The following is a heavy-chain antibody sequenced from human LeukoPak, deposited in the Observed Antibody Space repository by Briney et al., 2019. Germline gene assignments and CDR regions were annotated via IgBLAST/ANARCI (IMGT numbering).Heavy chain of an antibody. CDR2: IYSGGST. J-gene: IGHJ4*02. CDR1: GFTVSSNY. CDR3: ARTSTPAAGRYFDY. V-gene: IGHV3-53*01. D-gene: IGHD6-13*01. Sequence: GGSLRLSCAASGFTVSSNYMSWVRQAPGKGLEWVSVIYSGGSTYYADSVKGRFTISRDNAKNSLYLQMNSLRAEDTAVCYCARTSTPAAGRYFDYWSQGTLVTVSS.